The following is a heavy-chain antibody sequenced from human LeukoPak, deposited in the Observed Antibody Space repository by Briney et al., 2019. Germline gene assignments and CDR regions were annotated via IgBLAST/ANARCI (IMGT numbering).Heavy chain of an antibody. CDR1: GFTFSRFG. J-gene: IGHJ4*02. CDR3: ARDVHTSIYSACGY. CDR2: IWYDGSNK. Sequence: PGKSLRLSCAASGFTFSRFGMHWVRQAPGKGLEWVAIIWYDGSNKYYTDSVKGRFTISRDNSKNTLYLQMNSLRAEDTAVYYCARDVHTSIYSACGYWGQGTLVTVSS. V-gene: IGHV3-33*01. D-gene: IGHD3-3*02.